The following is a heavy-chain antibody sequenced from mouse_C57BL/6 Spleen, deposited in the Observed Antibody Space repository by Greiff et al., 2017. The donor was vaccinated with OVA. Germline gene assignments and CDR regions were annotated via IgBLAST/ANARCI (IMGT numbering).Heavy chain of an antibody. Sequence: EVKLMESGAELVRPGASVKLSCTASGFNIKDDYMHWVKQRPEQGLEWIGWIDPENGDTEYASKFQGKATITADTSSNTAYLQLSSLTSEDTAVYYCTSSFYDGYYWFATGAKGLWSLSLQ. CDR3: TSSFYDGYYWFAT. V-gene: IGHV14-4*01. CDR2: IDPENGDT. J-gene: IGHJ3*01. D-gene: IGHD2-3*01. CDR1: GFNIKDDY.